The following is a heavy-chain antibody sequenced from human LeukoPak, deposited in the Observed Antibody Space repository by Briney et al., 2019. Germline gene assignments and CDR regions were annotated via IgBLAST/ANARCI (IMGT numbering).Heavy chain of an antibody. CDR2: ISGSGGST. CDR1: GFTFSSYG. CDR3: ARDRLSWELHFDY. J-gene: IGHJ4*02. V-gene: IGHV3-23*01. D-gene: IGHD3-10*01. Sequence: PGGSLRLSCAASGFTFSSYGMHWVRQAPGKGLEWVSTISGSGGSTYYADSVKGRFTISRDNSKNTLYLQMNSLRAEDTAVYYCARDRLSWELHFDYWGQGTLVTVSS.